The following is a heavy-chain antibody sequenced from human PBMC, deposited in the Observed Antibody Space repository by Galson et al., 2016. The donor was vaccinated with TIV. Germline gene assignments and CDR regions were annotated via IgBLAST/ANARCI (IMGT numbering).Heavy chain of an antibody. V-gene: IGHV4-31*03. D-gene: IGHD4-17*01. Sequence: TLSLTCTVPGGSISSGGYYWSWLRQHPGKGLEWLGYMSSSGSTYYNPSLKSRLTMSVDTSKSHFYLKVNSVPAADTAVYYCATQKHYGDYGFDYWGQGILVTVSS. J-gene: IGHJ4*02. CDR1: GGSISSGGYY. CDR2: MSSSGST. CDR3: ATQKHYGDYGFDY.